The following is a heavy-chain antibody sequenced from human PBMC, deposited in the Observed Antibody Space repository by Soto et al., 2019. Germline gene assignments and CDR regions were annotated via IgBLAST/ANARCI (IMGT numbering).Heavy chain of an antibody. Sequence: QVQLQESGPGLVKPSGTLSLTCAVSSGSISSSNWWSWVRQPPGKGLEWIGEIYHSGSTNYNPSLKSRVTRPVDKSKNQFSLKLSSVTAADTAVYYCARVRYNWNYFDYWGQGTLVTVSS. J-gene: IGHJ4*02. D-gene: IGHD1-20*01. CDR1: SGSISSSNW. CDR3: ARVRYNWNYFDY. V-gene: IGHV4-4*02. CDR2: IYHSGST.